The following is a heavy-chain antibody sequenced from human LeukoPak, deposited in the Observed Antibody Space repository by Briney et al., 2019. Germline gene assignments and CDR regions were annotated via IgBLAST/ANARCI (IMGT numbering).Heavy chain of an antibody. Sequence: ASVKDSCKASGYTSTSYAMNWVRQAPGQGLEWMGWINTNTGNPTYAQGFTGRFVFSLDTSVSTAYLQISSLKAEDTAVYYCARGYSSSWYVSWSDYWGQGTLVTVSS. CDR2: INTNTGNP. V-gene: IGHV7-4-1*02. CDR1: GYTSTSYA. J-gene: IGHJ4*02. CDR3: ARGYSSSWYVSWSDY. D-gene: IGHD6-13*01.